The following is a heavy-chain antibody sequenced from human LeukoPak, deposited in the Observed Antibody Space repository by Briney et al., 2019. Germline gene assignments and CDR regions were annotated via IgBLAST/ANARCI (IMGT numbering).Heavy chain of an antibody. CDR1: GFTFSSYA. CDR3: AKVTYYYDSSGYYS. D-gene: IGHD3-22*01. CDR2: ISGSGGST. J-gene: IGHJ4*02. V-gene: IGHV3-23*01. Sequence: GGSLRLSCAASGFTFSSYAMSWVRQAPGKGLEWVSAISGSGGSTYYADSVKGRFTISRDNSKNTLYLQMNSLRAEDTAVYYCAKVTYYYDSSGYYSWGQGTLVTVSS.